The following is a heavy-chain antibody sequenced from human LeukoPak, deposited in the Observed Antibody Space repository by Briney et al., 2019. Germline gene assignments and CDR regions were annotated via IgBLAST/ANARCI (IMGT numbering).Heavy chain of an antibody. J-gene: IGHJ6*03. CDR2: IYDSGST. CDR1: GDPISSHY. D-gene: IGHD6-25*01. Sequence: PSETLSLSFTVPGDPISSHYWGSIPQPPGRGLGLHGYIYDSGSTNYTPCLESRVTISVDTSKNQFSQKLSSVTAADTAVYYCARVGGSLYYCYYYMDVWGKGTTVTVSS. V-gene: IGHV4-59*11. CDR3: ARVGGSLYYCYYYMDV.